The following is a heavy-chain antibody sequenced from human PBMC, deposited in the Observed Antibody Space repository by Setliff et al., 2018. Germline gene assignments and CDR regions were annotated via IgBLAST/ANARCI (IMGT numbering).Heavy chain of an antibody. V-gene: IGHV4-30-4*08. D-gene: IGHD1-26*01. CDR1: GGSISSGDHY. Sequence: PSETLSLTCTVSGGSISSGDHYWSWIRQHPGKGLEWIGYIYHSGNTYYNPSLKSRVTISVDTSRNQFSLQLSSVTSADTAIYYCTKGRVGLAARAGYWGQGTLVTVSS. CDR3: TKGRVGLAARAGY. J-gene: IGHJ4*02. CDR2: IYHSGNT.